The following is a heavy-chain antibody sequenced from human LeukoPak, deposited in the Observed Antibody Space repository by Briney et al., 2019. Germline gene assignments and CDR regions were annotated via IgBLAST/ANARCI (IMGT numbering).Heavy chain of an antibody. Sequence: SETLSLTCAVYGESLSKYHWTWIRQSPGKGLEWIGEINHRGSTNLNPSLKSRVTLSVDTSKHQFSLKLTSMTAADAAVYYCASSVGSTDYWGQGTLVTVSS. J-gene: IGHJ4*02. CDR3: ASSVGSTDY. V-gene: IGHV4-34*01. CDR1: GESLSKYH. CDR2: INHRGST. D-gene: IGHD1-26*01.